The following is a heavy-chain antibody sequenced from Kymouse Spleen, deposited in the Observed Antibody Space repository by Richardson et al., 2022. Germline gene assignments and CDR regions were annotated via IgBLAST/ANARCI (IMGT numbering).Heavy chain of an antibody. D-gene: IGHD6-13*01. CDR3: ARDRIAAAGIFDY. Sequence: EVQLVESGGGLVKPGGSLRLSCAASGFTFSSYSMNWVRQAPGKGLEWVSSISSSSSYIYYADSVKGRFTISRDNAKNSLYLQMNSLRAEDTAVYYCARDRIAAAGIFDYWGQGTLVTVSS. V-gene: IGHV3-21*03. J-gene: IGHJ4*02. CDR1: GFTFSSYS. CDR2: ISSSSSYI.